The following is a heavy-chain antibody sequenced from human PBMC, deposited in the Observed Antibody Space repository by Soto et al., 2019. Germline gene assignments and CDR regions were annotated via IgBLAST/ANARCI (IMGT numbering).Heavy chain of an antibody. J-gene: IGHJ4*02. D-gene: IGHD4-17*01. CDR2: IGTAGDT. CDR3: ARASAYGDYTH. CDR1: GFTFSSYD. Sequence: GGSLRLSCAASGFTFSSYDMHWVRQATGKGLEWVSAIGTAGDTYYPGSVKGRFTISRENAKNSLYLQMNSLRAGDTAVYYCARASAYGDYTHWGQGTLVTVSS. V-gene: IGHV3-13*01.